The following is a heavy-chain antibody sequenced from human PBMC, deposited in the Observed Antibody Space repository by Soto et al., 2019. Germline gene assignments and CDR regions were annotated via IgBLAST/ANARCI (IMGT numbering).Heavy chain of an antibody. CDR2: ISAYNGNT. D-gene: IGHD4-4*01. J-gene: IGHJ3*02. CDR1: GYTFTSYG. CDR3: ARDVSENRDYSNYRDAFDI. V-gene: IGHV1-18*01. Sequence: GASVKVSCKASGYTFTSYGISWVRQAPGQGLEWMGWISAYNGNTNYAQKLQGRVTMTTDTSTSTAYMELRSLRSDDTAVYYCARDVSENRDYSNYRDAFDIWGQGTMVTVSS.